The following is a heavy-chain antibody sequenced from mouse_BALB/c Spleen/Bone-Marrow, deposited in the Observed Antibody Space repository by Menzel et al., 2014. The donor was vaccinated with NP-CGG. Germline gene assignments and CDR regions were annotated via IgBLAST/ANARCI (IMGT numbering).Heavy chain of an antibody. CDR2: INNNGGST. V-gene: IGHV5-6-3*01. J-gene: IGHJ1*01. CDR3: ARVYGWYFDV. Sequence: DVQLQESGGGLVQPGGSLKLSCVASGFTFSSYGMSWVRQTPDKRLELVATINNNGGSTYYPDSVKGQFTISRDNAKNTLYLQTSSLKSEDTAMYYCARVYGWYFDVWGAGTTVTVSS. D-gene: IGHD1-1*01. CDR1: GFTFSSYG.